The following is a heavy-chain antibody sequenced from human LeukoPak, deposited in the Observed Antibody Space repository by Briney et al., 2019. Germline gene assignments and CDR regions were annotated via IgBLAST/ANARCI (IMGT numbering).Heavy chain of an antibody. Sequence: ASVKVSCKASGYSFTNYDINWVRQATGQGLEWMGWLNPNTGNTGYAQKFQGRVTITRNTSISTAYLELSSLRSEDTAVYYCASRKYSSSSGESDYWGQGTLVIVSS. V-gene: IGHV1-8*03. CDR3: ASRKYSSSSGESDY. J-gene: IGHJ4*02. D-gene: IGHD6-6*01. CDR1: GYSFTNYD. CDR2: LNPNTGNT.